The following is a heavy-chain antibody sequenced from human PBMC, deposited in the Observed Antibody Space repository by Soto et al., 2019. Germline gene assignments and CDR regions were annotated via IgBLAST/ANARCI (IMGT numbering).Heavy chain of an antibody. J-gene: IGHJ4*02. D-gene: IGHD1-26*01. CDR2: IYSSGTT. CDR3: VRDRIVGTSYFEY. V-gene: IGHV4-4*07. CDR1: GGSLNSFY. Sequence: XTLSLPCTVSGGSLNSFYWSWVRQPAGKGLEWIGRIYSSGTTNYNPSLKSRVNMSVDTSKNKLSLKLSYVNDADTAVYYCVRDRIVGTSYFEYWGQGTLVNVSS.